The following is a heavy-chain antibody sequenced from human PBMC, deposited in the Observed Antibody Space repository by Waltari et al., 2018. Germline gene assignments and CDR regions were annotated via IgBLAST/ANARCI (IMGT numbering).Heavy chain of an antibody. Sequence: QVQLVQSGAEVKKPGASVKVSCKASGYTFTSYYMHWVRQAPGQGLEWMGIINPSGGSTSDAQKFQGRVTMTRDTSTSTVYMELSSLRSEDTAVYYCASPNCSGGSCYSDTYYYYGMDVWGQGTTVTVSS. CDR2: INPSGGST. CDR3: ASPNCSGGSCYSDTYYYYGMDV. D-gene: IGHD2-15*01. CDR1: GYTFTSYY. V-gene: IGHV1-46*01. J-gene: IGHJ6*02.